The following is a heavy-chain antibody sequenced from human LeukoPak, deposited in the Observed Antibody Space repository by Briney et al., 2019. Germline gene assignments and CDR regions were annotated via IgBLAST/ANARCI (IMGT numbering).Heavy chain of an antibody. Sequence: GASVKVSCKASGYTFTSYGISWVRQAPGQGLEWMGWISAYNGNTNYAQKLQGRVTMTTDTSTSTAYMELRSLRSDDTAVYYCAREYDYVWGSQKDFDYWGQGTLVTVSS. CDR3: AREYDYVWGSQKDFDY. CDR2: ISAYNGNT. D-gene: IGHD3-16*01. V-gene: IGHV1-18*01. J-gene: IGHJ4*02. CDR1: GYTFTSYG.